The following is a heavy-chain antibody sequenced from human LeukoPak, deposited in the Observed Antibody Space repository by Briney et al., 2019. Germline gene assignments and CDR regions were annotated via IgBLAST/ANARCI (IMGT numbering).Heavy chain of an antibody. V-gene: IGHV1-18*01. J-gene: IGHJ4*02. CDR2: ISAYNGNT. Sequence: ASVEVSCKAAGYTFTSYGISWVRQAPGQGLEWMGWISAYNGNTNYAQKLQGRVTMTTDTSTSTAYMELRSLRSDDTAVYYCARSPYRSGWYYVAYWGQGTLVTVSS. CDR3: ARSPYRSGWYYVAY. D-gene: IGHD6-19*01. CDR1: GYTFTSYG.